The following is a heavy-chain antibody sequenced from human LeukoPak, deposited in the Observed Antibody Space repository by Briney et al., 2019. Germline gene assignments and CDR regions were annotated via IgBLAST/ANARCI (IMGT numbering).Heavy chain of an antibody. CDR3: TKKGSTMTTSFAY. CDR2: SRNKANSYTT. Sequence: GGSLRLSCAASGFTLSDHYMDWVRQAPGKGLEWVGRSRNKANSYTTEYAASVKGRFAFSRDDSKNSLYLQMNSLRAEDTAVYYCTKKGSTMTTSFAYWGQGTLVTVSS. V-gene: IGHV3-72*01. J-gene: IGHJ4*02. D-gene: IGHD3-3*01. CDR1: GFTLSDHY.